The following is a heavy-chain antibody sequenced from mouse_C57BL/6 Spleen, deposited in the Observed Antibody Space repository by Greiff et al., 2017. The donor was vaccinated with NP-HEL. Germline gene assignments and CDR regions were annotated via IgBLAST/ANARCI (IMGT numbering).Heavy chain of an antibody. CDR2: IRNKANGYTT. V-gene: IGHV7-3*01. CDR1: GFTFTDYY. CDR3: ARYRDSRMVPWYFDV. Sequence: EVKLMESGGGLVQPGGSLSLSCAASGFTFTDYYMSWVRQPPGKALEWLGFIRNKANGYTTEYSASVKGRFTISRDNSQSILYLQMNALRAEDSATYYCARYRDSRMVPWYFDVWGTGTTVTVSS. D-gene: IGHD2-2*01. J-gene: IGHJ1*03.